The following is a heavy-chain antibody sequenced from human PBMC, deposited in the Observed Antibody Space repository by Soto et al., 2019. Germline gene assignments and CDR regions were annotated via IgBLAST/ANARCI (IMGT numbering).Heavy chain of an antibody. CDR2: IIPILGIA. V-gene: IGHV1-69*02. D-gene: IGHD3-10*01. Sequence: QVQLVQSGAEVKKPGSSVKVSCKASGGTFSSYTISWVRQAPGQGLEWMGRIIPILGIANYAQKFQGRVTIPADKSTSTAYMELSSMRSEDTAVYYCARGMELLWFGESAESPYYYYYYGMDVWGQGTTVTVSS. CDR1: GGTFSSYT. J-gene: IGHJ6*02. CDR3: ARGMELLWFGESAESPYYYYYYGMDV.